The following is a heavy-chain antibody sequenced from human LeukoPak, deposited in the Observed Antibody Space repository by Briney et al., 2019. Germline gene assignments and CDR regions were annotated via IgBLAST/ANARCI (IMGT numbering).Heavy chain of an antibody. J-gene: IGHJ2*01. Sequence: SETLSLTCAVSGVSLNNYLWKWIRQAPGKGLEWIGEVSDSGRSNYNPSLESRLTISVDTSNDQFSLNLYSVTAADTAVYYCARCEGVVGAPFDLWGRGTLVTVSS. CDR1: GVSLNNYL. CDR2: VSDSGRS. CDR3: ARCEGVVGAPFDL. D-gene: IGHD3-10*01. V-gene: IGHV4-34*01.